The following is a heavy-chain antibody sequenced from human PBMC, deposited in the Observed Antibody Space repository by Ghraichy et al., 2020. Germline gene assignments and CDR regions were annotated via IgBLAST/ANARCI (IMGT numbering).Heavy chain of an antibody. CDR3: AREGSASSSWFDP. J-gene: IGHJ5*02. Sequence: XSVKVSCKASGYTLTSYYIHWVRQAPGQGLEWMGTINPSGGFTNYAHKFQGRVTMTSDTSTGTVYMELSSLRSEDMAVYYCAREGSASSSWFDPWGRGTLVTVSS. V-gene: IGHV1-46*01. CDR1: GYTLTSYY. CDR2: INPSGGFT.